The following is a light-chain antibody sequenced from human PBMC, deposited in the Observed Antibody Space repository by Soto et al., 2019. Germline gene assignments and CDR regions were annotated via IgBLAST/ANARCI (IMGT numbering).Light chain of an antibody. Sequence: DIVLTQSPGTLSLSPGERATLSCRASQTVSSNNLAWYQQKRGQPPRLLIYGASSRAAAIPDRFRGSGSGTYFTLIISSLAPEDFAVYYCQQYGSSPFTFGPGTAVDIK. V-gene: IGKV3-20*01. J-gene: IGKJ3*01. CDR1: QTVSSNN. CDR3: QQYGSSPFT. CDR2: GAS.